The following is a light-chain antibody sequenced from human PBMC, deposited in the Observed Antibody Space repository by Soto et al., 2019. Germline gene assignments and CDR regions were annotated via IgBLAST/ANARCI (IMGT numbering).Light chain of an antibody. CDR1: QRVSSSY. J-gene: IGKJ1*01. CDR3: QQYGSSRT. V-gene: IGKV3-20*01. Sequence: EIVLTQSPGTLSLSPEEKATHSCRASQRVSSSYLAWYQQKPGQAPRLLIYGGSSRATGIPDRFSGSGSGKEFTLTISRLEPADFAVYYCQQYGSSRTFGQGTKVDIK. CDR2: GGS.